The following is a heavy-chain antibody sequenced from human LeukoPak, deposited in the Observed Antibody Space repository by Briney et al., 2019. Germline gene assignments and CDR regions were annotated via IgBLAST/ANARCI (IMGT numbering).Heavy chain of an antibody. J-gene: IGHJ4*02. Sequence: SETLSLTCTVSGASISSYYWSWIRQPPGKGLEWIGYIYYSGSTNYNPSLKSRVTISVDTSKNQFSLKLSSVTAADTAVYYCARSYSSSSFDLNFDYWGQGTLVTVSS. V-gene: IGHV4-59*01. CDR3: ARSYSSSSFDLNFDY. CDR2: IYYSGST. D-gene: IGHD6-13*01. CDR1: GASISSYY.